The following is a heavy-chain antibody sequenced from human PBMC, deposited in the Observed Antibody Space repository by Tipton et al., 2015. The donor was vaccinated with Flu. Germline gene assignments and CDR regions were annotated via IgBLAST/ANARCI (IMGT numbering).Heavy chain of an antibody. D-gene: IGHD4-17*01. CDR2: IYPGDSDT. CDR3: ASSPPYGDYVGMGAFDI. J-gene: IGHJ3*02. Sequence: QLVQSGAEVKKPGESLKISCKGSGYSFTSYWIGWVRQMPGKGLGRMGIIYPGDSDTRYSPSLQGQVTISADKSISTAYLQWSSLKASDTAMYYCASSPPYGDYVGMGAFDIWGQGTMVTVSS. CDR1: GYSFTSYW. V-gene: IGHV5-51*03.